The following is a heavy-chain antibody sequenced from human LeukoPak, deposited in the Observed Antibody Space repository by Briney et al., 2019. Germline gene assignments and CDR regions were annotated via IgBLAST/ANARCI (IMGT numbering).Heavy chain of an antibody. J-gene: IGHJ1*01. CDR2: IIPILGIA. CDR1: GGTFSSYA. D-gene: IGHD4-23*01. V-gene: IGHV1-69*04. Sequence: SVKVSCKASGGTFSSYAISWVRQAPGQGLEWMGRIIPILGIANYAQKFQGRVTITADKSTSTAYMELSSLRSEDTAVYYCARDRAIVTPAEYFQHWGQGTLVTVSS. CDR3: ARDRAIVTPAEYFQH.